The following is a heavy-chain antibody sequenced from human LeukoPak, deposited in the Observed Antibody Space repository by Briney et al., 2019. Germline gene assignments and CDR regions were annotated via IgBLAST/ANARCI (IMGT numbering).Heavy chain of an antibody. CDR2: IYSSSSTI. CDR1: GFSFSSYS. V-gene: IGHV3-48*01. CDR3: ARNYYDSSALDAFDI. D-gene: IGHD3-22*01. J-gene: IGHJ3*02. Sequence: QTGGSLRLSCAASGFSFSSYSMNWVRQAPGKGLEWVAYIYSSSSTIYYADSVKGRFTISRDNAKNSLYLQMNSLRSEGTAVYYCARNYYDSSALDAFDIWGQGTMVTVSS.